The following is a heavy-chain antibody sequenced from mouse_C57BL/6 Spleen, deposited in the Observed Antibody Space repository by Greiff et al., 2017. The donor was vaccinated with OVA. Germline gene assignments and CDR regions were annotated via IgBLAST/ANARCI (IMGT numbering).Heavy chain of an antibody. CDR2: IRLKSDNYAT. V-gene: IGHV6-3*01. Sequence: EVKLVESGGGLVQPGGSMKLSCVASGFTFSNYWMNWVRQSPEKGLEWVAQIRLKSDNYATHYAESVKGRFTISRDDSKSSVYLQMNNLRAEDTGIYYCTYGNYGAYWGQGTLVTVSA. CDR1: GFTFSNYW. J-gene: IGHJ3*01. D-gene: IGHD2-1*01. CDR3: TYGNYGAY.